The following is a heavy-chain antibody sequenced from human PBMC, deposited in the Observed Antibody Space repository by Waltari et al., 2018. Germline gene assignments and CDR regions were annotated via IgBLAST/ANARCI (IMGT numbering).Heavy chain of an antibody. J-gene: IGHJ4*02. CDR2: IKQDGSEK. CDR3: ARGPTMVVTPYYLDY. CDR1: GFTFSSYW. V-gene: IGHV3-7*01. D-gene: IGHD2-21*02. Sequence: EVQLVESGRGLVQPGGSLRLSCAASGFTFSSYWMSWVRQAPGKGLEWVANIKQDGSEKYYVDSVKGRFTISRDNAKNSRYLQMNSLRAEDTAVYYCARGPTMVVTPYYLDYWGQGTLVTVSS.